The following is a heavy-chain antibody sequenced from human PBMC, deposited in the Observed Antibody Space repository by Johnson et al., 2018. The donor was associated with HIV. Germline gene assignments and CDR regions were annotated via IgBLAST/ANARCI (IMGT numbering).Heavy chain of an antibody. CDR2: ISYDGGNK. Sequence: QVQLVESGGGVVQPGKSLTLSCVGSGLSFSNFGIHWVRQAPGKGPEWVAVISYDGGNKYYADSVKGRFSISRDNSNNTVYLQLNSLTGEDKAVYFCAKAYSVAGLRDAFDIWGQGTMVTVSS. CDR3: AKAYSVAGLRDAFDI. J-gene: IGHJ3*02. V-gene: IGHV3-30*18. D-gene: IGHD6-19*01. CDR1: GLSFSNFG.